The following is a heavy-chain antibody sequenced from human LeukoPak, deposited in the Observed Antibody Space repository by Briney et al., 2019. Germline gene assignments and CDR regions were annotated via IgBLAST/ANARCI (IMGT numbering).Heavy chain of an antibody. CDR3: AREIYNWNDVLAY. V-gene: IGHV3-9*01. CDR1: GFTFDNYG. CDR2: INWNSGSI. J-gene: IGHJ4*02. D-gene: IGHD1-20*01. Sequence: GGSLRLSCAASGFTFDNYGMHWVRQAPGKGLEWGSGINWNSGSIGYADSVKGRFTISRDNAKNSLYLQMNSLRAEDTAVYYCAREIYNWNDVLAYWGQGTLVTVSS.